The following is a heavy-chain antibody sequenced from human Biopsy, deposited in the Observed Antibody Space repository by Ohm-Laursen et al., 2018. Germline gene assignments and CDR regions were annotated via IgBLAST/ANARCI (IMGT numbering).Heavy chain of an antibody. J-gene: IGHJ4*02. Sequence: PSETLSLTCNVSGGSISSNYWSWIRQPPGQGLEYIGYIYDRGSTANYNPSLESRVTMSVDMPKNQFSLKLSSVTAADTAIYYCARGRRTSGWPYFANWGQGTLVIVSS. CDR2: IYDRGSTA. D-gene: IGHD6-19*01. CDR3: ARGRRTSGWPYFAN. CDR1: GGSISSNY. V-gene: IGHV4-59*01.